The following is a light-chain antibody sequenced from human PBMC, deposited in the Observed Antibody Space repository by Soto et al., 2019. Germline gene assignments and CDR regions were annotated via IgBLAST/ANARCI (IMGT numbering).Light chain of an antibody. CDR3: QQYGSSGT. V-gene: IGKV3-20*01. J-gene: IGKJ1*01. CDR2: GAS. Sequence: EIVLTQSPAILSVSPGERATLSCRAIHSMSRSLAWYQQKPGQAPRLLIYGASNRATGIPDRFSGSGSGTDFTLTISRLEPEDFAVYYCQQYGSSGTFGQGTKVDIK. CDR1: HSMSRS.